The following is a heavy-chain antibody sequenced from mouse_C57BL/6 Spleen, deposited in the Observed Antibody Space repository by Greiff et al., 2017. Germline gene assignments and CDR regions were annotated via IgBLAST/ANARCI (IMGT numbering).Heavy chain of an antibody. CDR2: IYPRRGNT. Sequence: QVQLQQSGAELARPGASVKLSCKASGYTFTSYGISWVKQRPGQGLEWIGEIYPRRGNTYYNEKFNGKATLTVDKSSSTAYMELRSLTSEDSAVYYCTSDKVRENWGQGTTLTVSS. D-gene: IGHD2-1*01. CDR3: TSDKVREN. J-gene: IGHJ2*01. V-gene: IGHV1-81*01. CDR1: GYTFTSYG.